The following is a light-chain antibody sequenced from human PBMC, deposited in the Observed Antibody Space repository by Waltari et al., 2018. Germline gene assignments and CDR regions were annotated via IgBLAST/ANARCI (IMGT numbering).Light chain of an antibody. CDR1: KTILYSSNKKNY. CDR3: QQYYSTPLT. J-gene: IGKJ4*01. CDR2: WAS. Sequence: DIVMTQSPDSLTVSLGERATVNCKSSKTILYSSNKKNYLAWYQQRQGQPPKLLIYWASTRESVVPDRFSGSGSGTDFTLTISSLQDEDVAVYYCQQYYSTPLTFGGGTRVEIK. V-gene: IGKV4-1*01.